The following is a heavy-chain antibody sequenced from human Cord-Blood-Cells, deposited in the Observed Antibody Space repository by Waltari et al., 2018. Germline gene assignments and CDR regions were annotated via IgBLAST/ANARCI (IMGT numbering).Heavy chain of an antibody. CDR1: GGTFSSYA. CDR2: SIPIFGTA. Sequence: QVQLVQSGAEVKKPGSSVKVSCKASGGTFSSYAISWVRQAPGQGLEWMGGSIPIFGTANYAQKFQGRVTITAEESTSTADRELSRLRSEDTAVYDCAEGTSSGSYYYYGMDVWGEGTTVTVSS. CDR3: AEGTSSGSYYYYGMDV. D-gene: IGHD1-26*01. V-gene: IGHV1-69*01. J-gene: IGHJ6*04.